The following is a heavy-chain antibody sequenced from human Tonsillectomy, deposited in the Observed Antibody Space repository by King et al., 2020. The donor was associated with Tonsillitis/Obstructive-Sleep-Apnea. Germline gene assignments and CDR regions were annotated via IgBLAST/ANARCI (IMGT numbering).Heavy chain of an antibody. CDR1: GYTFTTYS. J-gene: IGHJ6*03. V-gene: IGHV7-4-1*02. CDR3: ARDRTMDV. Sequence: QLVQSGSEVKKPGASVKVSCRASGYTFTTYSMNWVRQAPGQGPEWMGWINTNTGNPAYAQGFTGRFVFSLATSVSTAYLQISSLKTEDTGVYYCARDRTMDVWGKGPTDTVPS. CDR2: INTNTGNP.